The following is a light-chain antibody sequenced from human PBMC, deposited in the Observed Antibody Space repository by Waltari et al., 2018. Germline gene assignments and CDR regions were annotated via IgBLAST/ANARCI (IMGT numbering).Light chain of an antibody. Sequence: QSALTQPASVSGSPGQSITISGTATSSDFGAKKYVSWYQQHPGKAPKVVIYDVTERPSGVSNRFSGSKSGSTASLTISGLQTEDEAGYYCSSRTNSITWVFGGGTKVTVL. CDR2: DVT. CDR3: SSRTNSITWV. J-gene: IGLJ3*02. V-gene: IGLV2-14*03. CDR1: SSDFGAKKY.